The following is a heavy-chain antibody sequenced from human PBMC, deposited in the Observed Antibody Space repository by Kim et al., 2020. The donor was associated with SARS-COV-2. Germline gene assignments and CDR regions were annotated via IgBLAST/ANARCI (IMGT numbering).Heavy chain of an antibody. Sequence: SETLSLTCTVSGGSISSGGYYWSWIRQHPGKGLEWIGYIYYSGSTYYNPSLKSRVTISVDTSKNQFSLKLSSVTAADTAVYYCARDLSPAPAAGYCSGGSCSGSWFDPWGQGTLVTVSS. CDR1: GGSISSGGYY. D-gene: IGHD2-15*01. CDR2: IYYSGST. V-gene: IGHV4-31*03. J-gene: IGHJ5*02. CDR3: ARDLSPAPAAGYCSGGSCSGSWFDP.